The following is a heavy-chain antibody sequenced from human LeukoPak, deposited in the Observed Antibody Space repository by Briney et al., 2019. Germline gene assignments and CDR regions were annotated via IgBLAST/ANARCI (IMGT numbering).Heavy chain of an antibody. D-gene: IGHD5-24*01. J-gene: IGHJ1*01. CDR3: ANTTRVAPDGRAEYFQH. V-gene: IGHV4-59*03. Sequence: SETLSLTCTVSGGSTSTYSWSWIRQPPGKGLEWIGCRYDGGRDLYNPSLKSRVTISVDASEKQISLSLRSVTAADTAIYYCANTTRVAPDGRAEYFQHWGQGTLVTVSS. CDR1: GGSTSTYS. CDR2: RYDGGRD.